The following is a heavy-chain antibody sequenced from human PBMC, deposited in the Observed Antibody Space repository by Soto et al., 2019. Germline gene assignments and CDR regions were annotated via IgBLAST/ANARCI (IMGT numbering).Heavy chain of an antibody. CDR3: ARLPNKSPQN. J-gene: IGHJ1*01. Sequence: EVQLVESGGGLVQPGGSLRLSCVASGFTCSGYWMHWVRQAPGKGLVWVSSISNDGSSIYADPVKGRFTISRDNAKNTLYLQMNSLRAEDTAVYYCARLPNKSPQNWGQGTLVIVSP. CDR2: ISNDGSS. CDR1: GFTCSGYW. V-gene: IGHV3-74*01.